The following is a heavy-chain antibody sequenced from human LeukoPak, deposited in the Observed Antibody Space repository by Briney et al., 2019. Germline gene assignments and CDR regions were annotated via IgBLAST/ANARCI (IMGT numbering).Heavy chain of an antibody. J-gene: IGHJ4*01. D-gene: IGHD6-19*01. CDR3: ARGGWSVDY. Sequence: SETLSLTCTVSGGSTSSSYWTWIRQPPGKGLECIGFIYYTGSTTYNPSLGGRVTISIDTPKNQFSLRLSSLTAADTAVYYCARGGWSVDYWGQGTLVTVSS. V-gene: IGHV4-59*01. CDR2: IYYTGST. CDR1: GGSTSSSY.